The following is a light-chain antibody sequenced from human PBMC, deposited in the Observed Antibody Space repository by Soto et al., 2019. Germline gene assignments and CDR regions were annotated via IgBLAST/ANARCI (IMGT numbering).Light chain of an antibody. CDR2: GAS. CDR3: QQYNNWPCT. V-gene: IGKV3-15*01. Sequence: DIVMTQSPATLSVSPGERATLSCRASQSVSSNLAWYQQKPGQAPRLLIYGASTRATGIPARFSGSGSGTEFTLTISSLQSEEFAVYYCQQYNNWPCTFGQGTKLEIK. J-gene: IGKJ2*02. CDR1: QSVSSN.